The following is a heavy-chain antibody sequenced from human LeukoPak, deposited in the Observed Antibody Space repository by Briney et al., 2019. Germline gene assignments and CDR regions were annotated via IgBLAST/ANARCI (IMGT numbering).Heavy chain of an antibody. D-gene: IGHD3-3*01. CDR3: AKDWVGNDFWSGYFGAEPDKAVDY. Sequence: GGSLRLSCAASGFTFSSYGMHWVRQAPGKGLEWVAFIRYDGSNKYYADSVKGRFTISRDNSKNTLYLQMNSLRAEDTAVYYCAKDWVGNDFWSGYFGAEPDKAVDYWGQGTLVTVSS. J-gene: IGHJ4*02. CDR2: IRYDGSNK. V-gene: IGHV3-30*02. CDR1: GFTFSSYG.